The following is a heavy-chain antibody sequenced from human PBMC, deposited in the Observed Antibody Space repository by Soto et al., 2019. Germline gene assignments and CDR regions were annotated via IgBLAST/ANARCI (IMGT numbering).Heavy chain of an antibody. D-gene: IGHD1-26*01. V-gene: IGHV5-51*01. CDR2: IYVGDSDA. J-gene: IGHJ4*02. CDR3: ARPGRAGATSWDY. Sequence: RGESLKISCKISGYNFPNYWVGWVRQMPGKGLEWVGIIYVGDSDARYNPSFQGQVTLSADKSIHTAYLQWSTLKASDSAMYYCARPGRAGATSWDYWGQGTPVTVSS. CDR1: GYNFPNYW.